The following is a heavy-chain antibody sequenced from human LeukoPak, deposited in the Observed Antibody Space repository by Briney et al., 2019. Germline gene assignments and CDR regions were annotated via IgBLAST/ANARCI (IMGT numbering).Heavy chain of an antibody. CDR3: AKHHYDSSGYYSYYFDY. CDR1: GFTFSSYA. V-gene: IGHV3-23*01. J-gene: IGHJ4*02. CDR2: ISGSGGST. D-gene: IGHD3-22*01. Sequence: PGGSLRLSCAASGFTFSSYAMSWVRQAPGNGLDWVSAISGSGGSTYYADSVKGRFTISRDNSKNTLYLQMNSLRAEDTAVYHCAKHHYDSSGYYSYYFDYWGQGTLVTVSS.